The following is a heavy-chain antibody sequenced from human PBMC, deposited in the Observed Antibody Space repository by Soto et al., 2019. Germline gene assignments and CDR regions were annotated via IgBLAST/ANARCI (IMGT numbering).Heavy chain of an antibody. D-gene: IGHD6-6*01. J-gene: IGHJ6*02. V-gene: IGHV1-69*12. CDR3: ASRKGVSSASLSYYYGMDV. CDR2: IIPIFGTA. Sequence: QVQLVQSGAEVKKPGSSVKVSCKASGGTFSSYAISWVRQAPGQGLEWMGGIIPIFGTANYAQKFQGRVTITADGPTRTAYMELSSLRSEDTAVYYCASRKGVSSASLSYYYGMDVWGQGTTVTVSS. CDR1: GGTFSSYA.